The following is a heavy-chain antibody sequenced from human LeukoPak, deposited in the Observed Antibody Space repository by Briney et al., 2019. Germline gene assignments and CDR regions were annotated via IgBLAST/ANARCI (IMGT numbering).Heavy chain of an antibody. J-gene: IGHJ4*02. V-gene: IGHV3-48*04. CDR1: GFTFSTYP. CDR2: ISEGSRTI. CDR3: ARGRAWELLGVDF. D-gene: IGHD1-26*01. Sequence: GGSLRLSCAASGFTFSTYPMNWVRQAPGKGLEWLSYISEGSRTIYYADSVKGRFTISRDNTKNTLYLQMNSLRAEDPAVYYCARGRAWELLGVDFWGQGTLVTVS.